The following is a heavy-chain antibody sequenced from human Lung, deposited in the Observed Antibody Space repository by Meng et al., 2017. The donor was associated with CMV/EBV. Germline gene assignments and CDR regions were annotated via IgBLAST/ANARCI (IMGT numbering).Heavy chain of an antibody. Sequence: GGSLRLSCEVSGFSFSSLEMNWVRQAPGKGLEWIAHISSGGTTINYADSVKGRFTISRDNANNSLFLQMNSLRVEDTVVYYCARKFSSSGLYWGQGTLVTVSS. V-gene: IGHV3-48*03. CDR3: ARKFSSSGLY. CDR1: GFSFSSLE. D-gene: IGHD6-6*01. CDR2: ISSGGTTI. J-gene: IGHJ4*02.